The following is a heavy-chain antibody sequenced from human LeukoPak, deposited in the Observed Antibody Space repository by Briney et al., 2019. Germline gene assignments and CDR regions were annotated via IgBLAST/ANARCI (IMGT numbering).Heavy chain of an antibody. CDR2: INYSGST. CDR3: ARDPIPRDDYNAA. D-gene: IGHD5-24*01. CDR1: GASISGFY. Sequence: PSETLSLTCTISGASISGFYWSWIRQPPGKGLEWIGSINYSGSTNYNPSLKSRVTISIDTSKNQISLKVSSVTAADTAVYYCARDPIPRDDYNAAWGQGALVSVSS. V-gene: IGHV4-59*01. J-gene: IGHJ5*02.